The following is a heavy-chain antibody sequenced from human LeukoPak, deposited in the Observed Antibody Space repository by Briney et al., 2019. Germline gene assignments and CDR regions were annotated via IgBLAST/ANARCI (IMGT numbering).Heavy chain of an antibody. CDR3: ARGMAVAGTGGWFDP. D-gene: IGHD6-19*01. J-gene: IGHJ5*02. CDR1: GGSFSGYY. V-gene: IGHV4-34*01. Sequence: PSETLSLTCAVYGGSFSGYYWSWIRRPPGKGLEWIGEINHSGSTNYNPSLKSRVTISVDTSKNQFSLKLSSVTAADTAVYYCARGMAVAGTGGWFDPWGQGTLVTVSS. CDR2: INHSGST.